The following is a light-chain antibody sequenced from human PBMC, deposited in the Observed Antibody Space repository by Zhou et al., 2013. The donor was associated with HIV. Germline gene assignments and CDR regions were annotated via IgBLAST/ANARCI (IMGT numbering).Light chain of an antibody. CDR3: QQYNVYST. CDR1: QDISNY. CDR2: AAS. V-gene: IGKV1-16*01. Sequence: DIQMTQSPSSLSASVGDRVTITCQASQDISNYLNWYQQKPGKAPKLLIYAASSLQSGVPSRFSGSGSGTDFTLTISSLQPEDFATYYCQQYNVYSTFGQGTKVEIK. J-gene: IGKJ1*01.